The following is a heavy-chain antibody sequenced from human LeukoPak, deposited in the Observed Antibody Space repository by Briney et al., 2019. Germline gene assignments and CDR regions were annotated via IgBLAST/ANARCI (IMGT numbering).Heavy chain of an antibody. D-gene: IGHD6-19*01. CDR2: VYTSGST. V-gene: IGHV4-61*02. CDR3: ARLQWLSTPFFDY. Sequence: SETLSLTCTVSGASISSGSYYWSWIRQPAGKGLEWIGRVYTSGSTNYNPSLKSRVNISLDTPKNQFSLKLISVTAADTTVYFCARLQWLSTPFFDYWGQGTLVTVSS. CDR1: GASISSGSYY. J-gene: IGHJ4*02.